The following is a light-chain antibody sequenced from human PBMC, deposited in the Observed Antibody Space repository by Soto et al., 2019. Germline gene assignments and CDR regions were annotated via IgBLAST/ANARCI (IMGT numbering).Light chain of an antibody. CDR2: AAT. CDR3: QQYDNLPPFT. J-gene: IGKJ5*01. Sequence: DIQLTQSPSSLSASVGDRVTITCRASQTIYTYVNWYQHKPGTAPKVLIYAATYLQNGVPSRFSGTGSGADFTFTISSLQPEDIATYYCQQYDNLPPFTFAQGTRLEI. CDR1: QTIYTY. V-gene: IGKV1-33*01.